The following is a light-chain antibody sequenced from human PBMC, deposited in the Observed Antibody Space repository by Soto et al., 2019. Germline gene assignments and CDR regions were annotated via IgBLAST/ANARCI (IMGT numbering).Light chain of an antibody. Sequence: VMTQAPPTLSVSPGERATLSCRASQSINNKVAWYQLKVGQAPRLLIYGASTRATGIPARFSGSGSGTEFTLTISSLQSEDFAEYHCQQYNNWPQTFGRGTKVDIK. CDR3: QQYNNWPQT. CDR1: QSINNK. CDR2: GAS. J-gene: IGKJ1*01. V-gene: IGKV3-15*01.